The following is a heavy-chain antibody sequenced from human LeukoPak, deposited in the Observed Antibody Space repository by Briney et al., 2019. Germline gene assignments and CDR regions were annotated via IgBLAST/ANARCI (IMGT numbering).Heavy chain of an antibody. Sequence: ASVKVSCKASGHTFTSYDINWVRQATGQGLEWMGWMNPNSGNTGYAQKFQGRVTMTRNTSISTAYMELSSLRSEDTAVYYCAREGQLVHWIEDYWGQGTLVTVSS. CDR3: AREGQLVHWIEDY. V-gene: IGHV1-8*01. CDR1: GHTFTSYD. D-gene: IGHD6-6*01. CDR2: MNPNSGNT. J-gene: IGHJ4*02.